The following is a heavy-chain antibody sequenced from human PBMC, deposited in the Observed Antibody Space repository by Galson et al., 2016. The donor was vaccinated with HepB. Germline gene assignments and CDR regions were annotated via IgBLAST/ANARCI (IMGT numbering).Heavy chain of an antibody. D-gene: IGHD4-23*01. CDR1: GFIVSTNY. Sequence: SLRLSCAASGFIVSTNYMTWVRQAPGKGLESVSVIYAGGSIYYADSVQGRFLISRDNSKNTLYLQMNSLRVEDTAIYYCASPRGPYRGNSGDAPHIWGQGTMVTVSS. CDR3: ASPRGPYRGNSGDAPHI. J-gene: IGHJ3*02. V-gene: IGHV3-53*01. CDR2: IYAGGSI.